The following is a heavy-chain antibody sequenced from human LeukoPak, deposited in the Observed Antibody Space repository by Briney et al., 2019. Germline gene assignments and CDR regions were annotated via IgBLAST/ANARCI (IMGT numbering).Heavy chain of an antibody. V-gene: IGHV3-53*01. J-gene: IGHJ3*02. D-gene: IGHD5-24*01. Sequence: GGSLRLSCAASGFTASSNYMSWVRQAPGKGLEWVSVIYSGGSTYYADSVKGRFTISRDNSKNTLYLQMNSLRAEDTAVYYCARDGVMAHDAFDIWGQGTMVTVSS. CDR3: ARDGVMAHDAFDI. CDR1: GFTASSNY. CDR2: IYSGGST.